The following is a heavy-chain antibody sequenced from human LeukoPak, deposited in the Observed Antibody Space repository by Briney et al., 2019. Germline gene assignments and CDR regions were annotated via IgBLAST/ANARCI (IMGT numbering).Heavy chain of an antibody. CDR3: AKGSPYYDSSGYAPGVIWAPPDY. J-gene: IGHJ4*02. CDR2: ISWNSGSI. CDR1: GFTFDDYA. D-gene: IGHD3-22*01. V-gene: IGHV3-9*01. Sequence: GGSLRLSCAASGFTFDDYAMHWVRPAPGKGLEWVSGISWNSGSIGYADSVKGRFTISRDNAKNSLYLQMNSLRAEDTALYYCAKGSPYYDSSGYAPGVIWAPPDYWGQGTLVTVSS.